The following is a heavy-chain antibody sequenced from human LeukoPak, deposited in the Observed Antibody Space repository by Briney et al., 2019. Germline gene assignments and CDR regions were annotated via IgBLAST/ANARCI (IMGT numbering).Heavy chain of an antibody. J-gene: IGHJ4*02. CDR2: IYYSGNT. Sequence: SETLSLTCTVSGGSIRSTTYYWGWIRQPSGKGLEWIGSIYYSGNTYYSPSLMSRVTISVGTSKNQFSLNLSSVTAADTAMYYCARAPHFFGSSGSRYYFDYWGQGALVTVSS. CDR3: ARAPHFFGSSGSRYYFDY. CDR1: GGSIRSTTYY. D-gene: IGHD3-22*01. V-gene: IGHV4-39*07.